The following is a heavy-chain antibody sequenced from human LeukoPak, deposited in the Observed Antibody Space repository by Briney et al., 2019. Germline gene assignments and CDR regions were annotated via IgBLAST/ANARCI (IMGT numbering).Heavy chain of an antibody. J-gene: IGHJ4*02. CDR1: GYSISSGYY. Sequence: PSETLSLTCTVSGYSISSGYYWGWIRQPPGKGLEWIGSIYHSGSTYYNPSLKRRVTISVDTSKNQFSLKLSSVTAADTAVYYCASYSIAAAGSFDYWGQGTLVTVSS. CDR3: ASYSIAAAGSFDY. V-gene: IGHV4-38-2*02. CDR2: IYHSGST. D-gene: IGHD6-13*01.